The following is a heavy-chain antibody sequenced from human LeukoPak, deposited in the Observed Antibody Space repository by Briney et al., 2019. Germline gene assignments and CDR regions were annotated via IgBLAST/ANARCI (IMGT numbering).Heavy chain of an antibody. CDR1: GDSISGYY. D-gene: IGHD1-26*01. Sequence: RPSETLSLTCTVSGDSISGYYWTWIRQPPGKGLEWIGYIYNSGSTNYNPSLRSRVTISVDTSKNQFSLKLSSVTAADTAVYYCTRDRGSGGFDHCGQGTLVTVSS. CDR3: TRDRGSGGFDH. CDR2: IYNSGST. J-gene: IGHJ5*02. V-gene: IGHV4-59*01.